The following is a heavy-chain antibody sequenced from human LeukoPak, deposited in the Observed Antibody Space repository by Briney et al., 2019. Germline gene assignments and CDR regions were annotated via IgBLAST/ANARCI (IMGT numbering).Heavy chain of an antibody. J-gene: IGHJ4*02. Sequence: SETLSLTCAVYGGSFSGYYWSWIRQPPGKGLEWIGEINHSGSTNYNPSLKSRVTISVDTSKNQFSLKLSSVTAADTAVYYCARVSRVPNTAMVLWGQGTLVTVSS. D-gene: IGHD5-18*01. V-gene: IGHV4-34*01. CDR1: GGSFSGYY. CDR3: ARVSRVPNTAMVL. CDR2: INHSGST.